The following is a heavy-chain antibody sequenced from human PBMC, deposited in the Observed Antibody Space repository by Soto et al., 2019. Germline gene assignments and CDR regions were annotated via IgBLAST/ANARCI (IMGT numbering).Heavy chain of an antibody. V-gene: IGHV3-33*01. J-gene: IGHJ4*02. CDR1: GFTFSSYG. Sequence: QVQLVESGGGVVQPGRSLRLSCAASGFTFSSYGMHWVRQAPGKGLEWVAVIWYDGSNKYYADSVKGRFTSSRDNSKNTLYLQMNSLRAEDTAVYYCARGSTVTKYYFDYWGQGTLVTVSS. D-gene: IGHD4-4*01. CDR2: IWYDGSNK. CDR3: ARGSTVTKYYFDY.